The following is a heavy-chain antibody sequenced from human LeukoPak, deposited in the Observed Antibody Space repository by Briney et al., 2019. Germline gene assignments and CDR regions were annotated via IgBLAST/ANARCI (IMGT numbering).Heavy chain of an antibody. CDR2: ISGSGGST. V-gene: IGHV3-23*01. CDR1: GFTFSSYG. D-gene: IGHD3-10*02. CDR3: AELGITMIGGV. Sequence: PGGSLRLSCAASGFTFSSYGMGWVPQAPGKGLEWVSAISGSGGSTYYADSVKGRFTISRDNSKNTLYLQMNSLRAEDTAVYYCAELGITMIGGVWGKGTTVTISS. J-gene: IGHJ6*04.